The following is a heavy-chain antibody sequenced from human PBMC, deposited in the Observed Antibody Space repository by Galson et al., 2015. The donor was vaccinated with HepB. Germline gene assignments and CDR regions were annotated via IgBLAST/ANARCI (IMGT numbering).Heavy chain of an antibody. CDR3: TTTVRPEDFVDY. V-gene: IGHV3-15*01. CDR2: VKSRTFGGTA. Sequence: LRLSCAASGFTFSDAWMSWVRQAPGKGLEWVGRVKSRTFGGTADYGTPVKGRFTISRDDSKHTLSLLMNSLKTEDTAVYYCTTTVRPEDFVDYWGQGSLVTVSS. D-gene: IGHD1-14*01. CDR1: GFTFSDAW. J-gene: IGHJ4*02.